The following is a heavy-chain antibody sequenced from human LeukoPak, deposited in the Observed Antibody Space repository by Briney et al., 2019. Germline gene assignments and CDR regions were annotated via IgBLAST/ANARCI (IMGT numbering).Heavy chain of an antibody. CDR3: ARDTRGRDLDY. CDR2: IWYVESDT. V-gene: IGHV3-33*01. D-gene: IGHD3-16*01. J-gene: IGHJ4*02. Sequence: PGRSLRLSCAASGFTSNSYGMHWVRQAPGKGLEWVAVIWYVESDTSYADSVKGRFTIPRDNSKNTLYLQMNSLRAEDTAVYFCARDTRGRDLDYWGQGTLVTVSS. CDR1: GFTSNSYG.